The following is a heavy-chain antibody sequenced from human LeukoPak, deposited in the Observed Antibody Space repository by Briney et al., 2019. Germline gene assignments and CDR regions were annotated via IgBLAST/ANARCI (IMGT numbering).Heavy chain of an antibody. CDR2: IIPIAAIA. V-gene: IGHV1-69*04. J-gene: IGHJ4*02. CDR1: GGTFSSYA. Sequence: ASVKVSCKASGGTFSSYAISWVRQAPGQGLEWMGRIIPIAAIANYAQKFQGRVTITADKSTTTAYMELRSLKSEDTAVYYCALGYCSSNSCYAPDYWGQGTLVTVSS. D-gene: IGHD2-2*01. CDR3: ALGYCSSNSCYAPDY.